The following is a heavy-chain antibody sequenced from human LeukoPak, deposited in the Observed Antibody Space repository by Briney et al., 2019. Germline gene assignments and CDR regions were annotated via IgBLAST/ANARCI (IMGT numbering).Heavy chain of an antibody. J-gene: IGHJ4*02. CDR3: AKEHPNSYGSGSYNFDY. D-gene: IGHD3-10*01. CDR1: GFTFSSYA. CDR2: ISGSGGST. Sequence: GGSLRLSCAASGFTFSSYAMTWVRQAPGKGLEWVSAISGSGGSTYYADSVKGRFIISRDNSKNTLYLQMNSLRAEDTALYYCAKEHPNSYGSGSYNFDYWGQGTLVTVSS. V-gene: IGHV3-23*01.